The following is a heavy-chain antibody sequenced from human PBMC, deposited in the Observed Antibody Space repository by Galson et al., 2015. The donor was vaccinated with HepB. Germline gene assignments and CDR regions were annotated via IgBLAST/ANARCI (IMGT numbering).Heavy chain of an antibody. CDR1: GFTFSSYS. V-gene: IGHV3-21*01. Sequence: SLRLSCAASGFTFSSYSMNWVRQAPGKGLEWVSSISSSSSYIYYADSVKGRFTISRDNAKNSLYLQMNSLRAEDTAVYYCAREDTDGDYEGLSPDYWGQGTLVTVSS. D-gene: IGHD4-17*01. CDR3: AREDTDGDYEGLSPDY. CDR2: ISSSSSYI. J-gene: IGHJ4*02.